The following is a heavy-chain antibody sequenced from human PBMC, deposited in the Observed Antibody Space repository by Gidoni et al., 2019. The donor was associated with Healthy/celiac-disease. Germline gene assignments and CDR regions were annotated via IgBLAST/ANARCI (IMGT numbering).Heavy chain of an antibody. CDR2: ISWNSGSI. CDR3: AKDISGTEGGFDY. J-gene: IGHJ4*02. CDR1: GFTSDDYA. D-gene: IGHD1-7*01. Sequence: EVQLVASGGGLVQPGRLLRLSCAASGFTSDDYAMHWVRQAPGKGLGWVSGISWNSGSIGYADSVKGRFTISRDNAKNSLYLQMNSLRAEGTALYYCAKDISGTEGGFDYWGQGTLVTVSS. V-gene: IGHV3-9*02.